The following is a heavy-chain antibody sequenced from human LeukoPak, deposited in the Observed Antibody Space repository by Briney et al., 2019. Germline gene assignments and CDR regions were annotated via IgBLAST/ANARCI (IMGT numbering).Heavy chain of an antibody. CDR2: IYTSGST. J-gene: IGHJ6*03. CDR3: ARGFSFWSGNYYYYYRDV. Sequence: SETLSLTCTVSGGSISSYYWSWIRQPPGKGLEWIGYIYTSGSTNYNPSLKSRVTISVDTSKNQFSLKLSSVTAADTAVYYCARGFSFWSGNYYYYYRDVWGKGTTVTVSS. V-gene: IGHV4-4*09. CDR1: GGSISSYY. D-gene: IGHD3-3*01.